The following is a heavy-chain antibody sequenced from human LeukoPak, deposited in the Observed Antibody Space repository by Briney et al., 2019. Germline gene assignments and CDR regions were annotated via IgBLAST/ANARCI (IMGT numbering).Heavy chain of an antibody. D-gene: IGHD6-19*01. CDR1: RYSISSGHY. Sequence: SGTLSVTCTVSRYSISSGHYWGWIRQPPGKGLEWIGSISPSGSTYYNPSLKSRVTISVATSKNQFSLKLRSVTAADTAVYYCARSQARLGWFDPWGQGTLVTVSS. CDR2: ISPSGST. CDR3: ARSQARLGWFDP. V-gene: IGHV4-38-2*02. J-gene: IGHJ5*02.